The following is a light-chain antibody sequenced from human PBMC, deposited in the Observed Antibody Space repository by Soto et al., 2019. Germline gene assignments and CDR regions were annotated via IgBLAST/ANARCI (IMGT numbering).Light chain of an antibody. V-gene: IGKV3-20*01. CDR3: QQYGSSPTWT. Sequence: EIVLTQSPATLSLSPGERATLSCRASQSVSSSYLAWYQQKPGQAPRLLIYGASSRATGIPDRFSGSGSGTDFTLTISGLEPEDFAVYYCQQYGSSPTWTFGQGTKVEIK. J-gene: IGKJ1*01. CDR2: GAS. CDR1: QSVSSSY.